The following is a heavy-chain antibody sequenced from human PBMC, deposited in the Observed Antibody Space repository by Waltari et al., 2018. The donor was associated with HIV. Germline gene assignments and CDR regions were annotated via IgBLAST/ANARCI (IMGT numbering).Heavy chain of an antibody. J-gene: IGHJ4*02. CDR3: ARAAYYGSGSYVYHFDY. CDR2: VYSDGNT. Sequence: EVHLVEFGGGLVQPGGSLRLSCVAFGISFSRNHMSWVRQAPGKGLEWVSVVYSDGNTYYADSVKGRFTISRDNSRNTLYLQMNSLRAEDTAVYYCARAAYYGSGSYVYHFDYWGQGTLVTVSS. CDR1: GISFSRNH. V-gene: IGHV3-66*01. D-gene: IGHD3-10*01.